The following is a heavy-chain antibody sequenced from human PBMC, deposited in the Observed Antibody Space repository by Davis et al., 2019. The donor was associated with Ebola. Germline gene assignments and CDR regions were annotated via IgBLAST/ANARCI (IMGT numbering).Heavy chain of an antibody. D-gene: IGHD1-26*01. V-gene: IGHV3-15*01. CDR1: GFRFSSHV. CDR2: IKTKTDEGIL. J-gene: IGHJ4*02. CDR3: ATDEGGSRY. Sequence: GGSLRLSCVASGFRFSSHVMGWVRLVPGKGLEWVGRIKTKTDEGILDYAEPVKGRFIMSRDDARNTMSLHMSNLKTEDTGVYYCATDEGGSRYWGQGSRVIVSS.